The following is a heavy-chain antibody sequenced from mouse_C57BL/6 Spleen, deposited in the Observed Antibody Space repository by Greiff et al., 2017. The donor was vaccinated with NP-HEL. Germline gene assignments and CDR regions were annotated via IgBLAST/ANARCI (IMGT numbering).Heavy chain of an antibody. CDR1: GYTFTSYW. V-gene: IGHV1-64*01. D-gene: IGHD2-4*01. J-gene: IGHJ2*01. CDR3: AKGIYYDYAYYFDY. CDR2: IHPNSGST. Sequence: QVQLKESGAELVKPGASVKLSCKASGYTFTSYWMHWVKQRPGQGLEWIGMIHPNSGSTNYNEKFKSKATLTVDKSSSTAYMQLSSLTSEDSAVYYCAKGIYYDYAYYFDYWGQGTTLTVSS.